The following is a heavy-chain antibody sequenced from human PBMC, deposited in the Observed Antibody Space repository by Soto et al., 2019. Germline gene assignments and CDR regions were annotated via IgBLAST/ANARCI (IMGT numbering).Heavy chain of an antibody. J-gene: IGHJ6*02. CDR2: ISTYTGNT. V-gene: IGHV1-18*01. Sequence: QVHLVQSGAEVKKPGASVKVSCKASGYTFTNYDINWVRQAPGQGLEWMGWISTYTGNTNDAQKLQGQGTMTTDTATSKAYKEMRSLRSDDTAVYYCARGYYYGSGRPTPGGMDVWGQGTTVTVSS. CDR3: ARGYYYGSGRPTPGGMDV. CDR1: GYTFTNYD. D-gene: IGHD3-10*01.